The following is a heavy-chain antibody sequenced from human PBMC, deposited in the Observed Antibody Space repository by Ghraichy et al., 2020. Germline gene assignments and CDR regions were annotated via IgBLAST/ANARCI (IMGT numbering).Heavy chain of an antibody. J-gene: IGHJ5*02. CDR1: GYSISSGYY. Sequence: LETLSLTCTVSGYSISSGYYWGWIRQPPGKGLEWIGSIYHSGSTYYNPSLKSRVTISVDTSKNQFSLKLSSVTAADTAVYYCARSLGLWFGEFLLYNWFDPWGQGTLVTVSS. CDR3: ARSLGLWFGEFLLYNWFDP. V-gene: IGHV4-38-2*02. D-gene: IGHD3-10*01. CDR2: IYHSGST.